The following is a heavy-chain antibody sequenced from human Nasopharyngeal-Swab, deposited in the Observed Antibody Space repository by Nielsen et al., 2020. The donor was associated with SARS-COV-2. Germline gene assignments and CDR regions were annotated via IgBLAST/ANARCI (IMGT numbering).Heavy chain of an antibody. CDR1: GFTFSSYA. Sequence: GGSLRLSCAASGFTFSSYARSWGRQAPGKGLEWVSAISGSGGSTYYADSVKGRFTISRDNSKNTLYLQMNSLRAEDTAVYYCAKYMVRDGHVPDYWGQGTLVTVSS. CDR3: AKYMVRDGHVPDY. V-gene: IGHV3-23*01. CDR2: ISGSGGST. D-gene: IGHD3-10*01. J-gene: IGHJ4*02.